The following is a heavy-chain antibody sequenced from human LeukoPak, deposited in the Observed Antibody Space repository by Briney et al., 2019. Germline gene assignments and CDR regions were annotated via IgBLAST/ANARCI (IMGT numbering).Heavy chain of an antibody. V-gene: IGHV3-48*02. D-gene: IGHD6-19*01. CDR3: ARDLAVAGSFDY. Sequence: PGGSLRLSCAASGFTLSNYNMNWVRQAPGKGLEWVSYISSSSSTIYYADSVEGRFAISRDNAKNSLYLQMNSLRDEDTAVYYCARDLAVAGSFDYWGQGTLVTVSS. CDR2: ISSSSSTI. J-gene: IGHJ4*02. CDR1: GFTLSNYN.